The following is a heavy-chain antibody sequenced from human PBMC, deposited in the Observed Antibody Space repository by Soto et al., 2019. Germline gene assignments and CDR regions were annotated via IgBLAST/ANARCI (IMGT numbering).Heavy chain of an antibody. J-gene: IGHJ6*02. Sequence: ASVKVSCKASGYTFTSYGISWVRQAPGQGLEWMGWISAYNGNTNYAQKLQGRVTMTTDTSTSIAYMELRSLRSDDTAVYYCARGREQQLVRQGFYYYYYYGMDVWGQGTTVTVSS. CDR3: ARGREQQLVRQGFYYYYYYGMDV. D-gene: IGHD6-13*01. CDR2: ISAYNGNT. V-gene: IGHV1-18*01. CDR1: GYTFTSYG.